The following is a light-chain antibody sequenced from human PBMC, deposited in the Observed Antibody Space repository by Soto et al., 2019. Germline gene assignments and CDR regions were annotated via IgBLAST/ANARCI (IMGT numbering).Light chain of an antibody. CDR1: SSDVGGYNY. V-gene: IGLV2-11*01. J-gene: IGLJ1*01. CDR3: CSYAGSYTGKV. Sequence: QSALTQPRSVSGSPGQSVTISCTGTSSDVGGYNYVSWYQQHPGKAPKLMIYDVSKRPSGVPDRFSGSKSGNTASLTISGLQAEDEADYYCCSYAGSYTGKVFGTGTKLTVL. CDR2: DVS.